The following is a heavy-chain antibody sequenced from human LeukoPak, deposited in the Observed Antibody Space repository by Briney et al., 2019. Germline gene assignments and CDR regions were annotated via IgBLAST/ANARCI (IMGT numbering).Heavy chain of an antibody. J-gene: IGHJ4*02. CDR2: VKTKSEGVTT. V-gene: IGHV3-15*01. CDR1: GFTFNNAW. CDR3: TTRVVTTNDY. D-gene: IGHD2-21*02. Sequence: PGGSLRLSCAAPGFTFNNAWMNWVRQAPGEGLEWVGRVKTKSEGVTTDYPAPVKGRFTISRDDSKTTLYLQMNSLKTEDTAVYYCTTRVVTTNDYWGQGTLVTVSS.